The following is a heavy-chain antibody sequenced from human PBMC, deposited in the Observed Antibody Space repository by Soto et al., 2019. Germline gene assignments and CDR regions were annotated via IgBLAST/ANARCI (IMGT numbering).Heavy chain of an antibody. Sequence: EVQLLESGGGLVQPGGSLRLSCAASGFTFSSYAMSWVRQAPGKGLEWVSAISGSGGSTYYADSVKGRFTISRDNSKNTLYLQRNRLRAEDTAVYYCAKDPQYCLWLRWFDPWGQGTMVTVSS. J-gene: IGHJ5*02. CDR3: AKDPQYCLWLRWFDP. V-gene: IGHV3-23*01. D-gene: IGHD3-22*01. CDR1: GFTFSSYA. CDR2: ISGSGGST.